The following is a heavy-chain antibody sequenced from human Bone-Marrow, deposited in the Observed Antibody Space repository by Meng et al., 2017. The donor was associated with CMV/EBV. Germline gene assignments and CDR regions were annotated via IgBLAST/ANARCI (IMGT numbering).Heavy chain of an antibody. CDR2: ISSSGSTI. CDR3: ARLLWVGELSPGGGDY. J-gene: IGHJ4*01. D-gene: IGHD3-10*01. V-gene: IGHV3-48*03. CDR1: GFTFSSYE. Sequence: GESLKISCAASGFTFSSYEMNWVRQAPGKGLEWVSYISSSGSTIYYADSVKGRFTLSRDNAKNSLYLQMKSLRAEDKAVYYCARLLWVGELSPGGGDYWGHGTLVTVSS.